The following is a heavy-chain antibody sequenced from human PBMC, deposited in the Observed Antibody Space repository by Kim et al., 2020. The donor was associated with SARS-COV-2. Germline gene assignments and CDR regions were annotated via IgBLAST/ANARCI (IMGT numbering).Heavy chain of an antibody. J-gene: IGHJ2*01. CDR1: GYSFTSYW. V-gene: IGHV5-51*01. CDR2: IYPGDSDT. CDR3: ARLRGQNGNYRDWYFDL. D-gene: IGHD1-7*01. Sequence: GESLKISCKGSGYSFTSYWIGWVRQMPGKGLEWMGIIYPGDSDTRFSPSFQGQVTISADKSINTAYLQWSSLKASDTAMYYCARLRGQNGNYRDWYFDLWGRGPLVTVPS.